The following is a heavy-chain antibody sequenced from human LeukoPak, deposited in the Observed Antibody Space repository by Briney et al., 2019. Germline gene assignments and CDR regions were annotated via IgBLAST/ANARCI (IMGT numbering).Heavy chain of an antibody. CDR2: ISSSSSYI. J-gene: IGHJ6*02. D-gene: IGHD6-13*01. CDR1: GFTFSSYS. Sequence: GGSLRLSCAASGFTFSSYSMNWVRQAPGKGLEWVSSISSSSSYIYYADSVKGRFTISRDNAKNSLYLQMNSLRAEDTAVYYCASQGGYSSSWYMPNYYYYHGMDVWGQGTTVTVSS. V-gene: IGHV3-21*01. CDR3: ASQGGYSSSWYMPNYYYYHGMDV.